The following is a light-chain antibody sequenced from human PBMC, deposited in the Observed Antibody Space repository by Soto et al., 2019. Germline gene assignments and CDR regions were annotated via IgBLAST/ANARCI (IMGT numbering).Light chain of an antibody. J-gene: IGKJ3*01. CDR3: QQYNSLIFT. CDR1: QSINSW. CDR2: KAS. V-gene: IGKV1-5*03. Sequence: DIQMTQSPSTLSASVGDRVTITCRASQSINSWLAWYQQKPGKAPKLLIYKASSLESGVPSRFSGSGSGTEFTLTISSLELDDFATYFCQQYNSLIFTFGPGTKVDVK.